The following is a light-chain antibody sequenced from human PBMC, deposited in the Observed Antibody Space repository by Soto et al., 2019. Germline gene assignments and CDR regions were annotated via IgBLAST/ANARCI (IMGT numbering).Light chain of an antibody. J-gene: IGKJ3*01. CDR2: GAS. CDR1: QSVGSSY. Sequence: EIVLTQSPGTLSWSPGERATLSCRASQSVGSSYLAWYQQKPGKAPRVLIYGASSRATGIPDRFSGSGSGTDFTLTISRLEPEDFAVYYCQQYATSPFTFGPGTKVDIK. CDR3: QQYATSPFT. V-gene: IGKV3-20*01.